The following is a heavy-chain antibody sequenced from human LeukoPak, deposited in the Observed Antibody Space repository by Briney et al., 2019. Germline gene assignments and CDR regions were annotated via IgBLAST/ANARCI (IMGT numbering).Heavy chain of an antibody. CDR1: GGTFSSYA. CDR2: IIPIFGTA. D-gene: IGHD5-18*01. CDR3: ARVPIQLWPYYFDY. J-gene: IGHJ4*02. V-gene: IGHV1-69*06. Sequence: SVKVSCKASGGTFSSYAISWVRQAPGQGLEWKGGIIPIFGTANYAQKFQGRATITADKSTSTAYMELSSLRSEDTAVYYCARVPIQLWPYYFDYWGQGTLVTVSS.